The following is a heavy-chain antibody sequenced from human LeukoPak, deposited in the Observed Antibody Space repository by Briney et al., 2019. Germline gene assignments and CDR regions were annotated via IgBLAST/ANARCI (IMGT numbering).Heavy chain of an antibody. V-gene: IGHV3-49*04. J-gene: IGHJ6*02. D-gene: IGHD5-18*01. CDR2: IRSKAYGGTT. CDR3: TRHGYSYGQPYYYYGMDV. CDR1: GXTFGDYA. Sequence: GGSLRLSCAASGXTFGDYAMSWVRQAPGKGLEWVGFIRSKAYGGTTEYAASVKGRFTISRDDSKSIAYLQMNSLKTEDTAVYYCTRHGYSYGQPYYYYGMDVWGQGTTVTVSS.